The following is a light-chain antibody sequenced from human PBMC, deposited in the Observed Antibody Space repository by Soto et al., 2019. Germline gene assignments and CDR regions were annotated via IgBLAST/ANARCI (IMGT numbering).Light chain of an antibody. V-gene: IGKV3D-20*02. CDR1: QSVSSSY. J-gene: IGKJ5*01. CDR3: QQYNNWPIT. CDR2: GAS. Sequence: ELVSTQSPGTLSLSPGERATLSCRASQSVSSSYLAWYQQKPGQAPRLLIYGASSRATGIPDRFSGSGSGTDFTLTISSLQSEDFAVYYCQQYNNWPITFGQGTRLEI.